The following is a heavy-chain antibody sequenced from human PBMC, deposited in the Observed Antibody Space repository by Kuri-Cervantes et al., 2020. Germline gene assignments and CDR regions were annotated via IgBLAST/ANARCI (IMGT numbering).Heavy chain of an antibody. D-gene: IGHD2-21*02. J-gene: IGHJ4*02. CDR2: ISYDGSNK. CDR3: ARLSTAVTGI. Sequence: GESLKISCAASGFTFSSYAMHWVRLAPGKGLEWVAVISYDGSNKYYADSVKGRFTISRDNSKNTLYLQLNSLTAEDTAVYYCARLSTAVTGIWGQGTLVTVSS. CDR1: GFTFSSYA. V-gene: IGHV3-30-3*01.